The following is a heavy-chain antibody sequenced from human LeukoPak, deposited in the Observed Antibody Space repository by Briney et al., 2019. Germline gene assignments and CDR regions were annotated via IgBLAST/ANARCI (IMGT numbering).Heavy chain of an antibody. V-gene: IGHV4-61*05. D-gene: IGHD6-13*01. Sequence: SETLSLTCTVSGGSISTSSYYWGWVRQPPGKGLEWIGYIYYSGSTNYNPSLKSRVTISVDTSKNQFSLKLSSVTAADTAVYYCARGGESSSWSTPVYWYFDLWGRGTLVTVSS. J-gene: IGHJ2*01. CDR1: GGSISTSSYY. CDR2: IYYSGST. CDR3: ARGGESSSWSTPVYWYFDL.